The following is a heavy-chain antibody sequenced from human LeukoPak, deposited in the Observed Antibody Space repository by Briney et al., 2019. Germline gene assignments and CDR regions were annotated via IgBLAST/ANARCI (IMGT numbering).Heavy chain of an antibody. CDR3: ARDLSGYSSSWYTPLGYYYYYGMDV. V-gene: IGHV3-21*01. CDR2: NSSSSSYI. D-gene: IGHD6-13*01. J-gene: IGHJ6*02. CDR1: GFTFSSYS. Sequence: GGSLRLSCAASGFTFSSYSMNRVRQAPGKGLEWVSSNSSSSSYIYYADSVKGRFTISRDNAKNSLYLQMNSLRAEDTAVYYCARDLSGYSSSWYTPLGYYYYYGMDVWGQGTTVTVSS.